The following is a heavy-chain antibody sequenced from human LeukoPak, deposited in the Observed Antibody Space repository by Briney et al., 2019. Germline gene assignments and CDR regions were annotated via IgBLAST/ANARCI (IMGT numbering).Heavy chain of an antibody. V-gene: IGHV1-8*01. CDR2: MNPNSGNT. D-gene: IGHD6-13*01. J-gene: IGHJ4*02. CDR1: GYTFTSYD. CDR3: ARGDFAAADYYFDY. Sequence: ASVKVSCKASGYTFTSYDINWVRQATGQGLGWMGWMNPNSGNTGYAQKFQGRVTMTRNTSISTAYMELSSLRSEDTAVYYCARGDFAAADYYFDYWGQGTLVTVSS.